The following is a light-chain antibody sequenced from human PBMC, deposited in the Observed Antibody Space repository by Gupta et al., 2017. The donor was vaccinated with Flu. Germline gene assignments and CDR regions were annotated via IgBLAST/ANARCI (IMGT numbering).Light chain of an antibody. V-gene: IGKV2-30*01. CDR1: QSLVYKNGITY. Sequence: DVVMTQSPLSLPVTLGQPASISCRSSQSLVYKNGITYLNWFQQRPGQSPRRLIYEVSNRDSGVTDRFSGSGEGTDFTLKSSRGEAEDGGVYYGRRGTPPWTFGQGTMLEI. CDR2: EVS. J-gene: IGKJ2*02. CDR3: RRGTPPWT.